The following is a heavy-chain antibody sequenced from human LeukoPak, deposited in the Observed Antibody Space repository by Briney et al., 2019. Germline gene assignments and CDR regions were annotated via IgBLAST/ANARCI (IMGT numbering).Heavy chain of an antibody. Sequence: GGSLRLSCAASGFTFSSYWMHWIRQAPGRGPMWVSRISDDGRATLYADFAKGRFTISRDSAKNTVYLQMNSLRVEDTALYYCVRDIAPIGAVWFDPWGQGTLVTVSS. J-gene: IGHJ5*02. V-gene: IGHV3-74*01. CDR1: GFTFSSYW. CDR2: ISDDGRAT. D-gene: IGHD6-13*01. CDR3: VRDIAPIGAVWFDP.